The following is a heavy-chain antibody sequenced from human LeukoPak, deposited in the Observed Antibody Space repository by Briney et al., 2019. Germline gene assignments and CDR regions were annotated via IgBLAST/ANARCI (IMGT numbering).Heavy chain of an antibody. CDR2: IYSGGST. CDR1: GFTVSSNY. Sequence: GGSLRLSCAASGFTVSSNYMSWVRQAPGKGLEWVSVIYSGGSTYYADSVKGRFTISRHNSKNTLYLQMNSLRAEDTAVYYCARVRGPVLRYFDWLLNYYYYGMDVWGQGTTVTVSS. CDR3: ARVRGPVLRYFDWLLNYYYYGMDV. V-gene: IGHV3-53*01. J-gene: IGHJ6*02. D-gene: IGHD3-9*01.